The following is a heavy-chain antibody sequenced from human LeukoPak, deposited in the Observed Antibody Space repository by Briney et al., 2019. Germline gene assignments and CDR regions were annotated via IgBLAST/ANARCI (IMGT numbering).Heavy chain of an antibody. CDR2: INHSGST. D-gene: IGHD2-2*01. CDR1: GGSFNGYY. CDR3: ARRATYNPMRLYNWFDP. J-gene: IGHJ5*02. Sequence: SETLSLTCAVYGGSFNGYYWSWIRQSPGKGLEWIGEINHSGSTYYNPSLKSRVTISVETSKKQFSLTLNSVTAADTAVYYCARRATYNPMRLYNWFDPWGQGTLVTVSS. V-gene: IGHV4-34*01.